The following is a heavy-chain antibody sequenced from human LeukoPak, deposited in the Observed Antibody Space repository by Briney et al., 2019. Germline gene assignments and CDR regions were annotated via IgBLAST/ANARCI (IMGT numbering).Heavy chain of an antibody. V-gene: IGHV3-48*01. Sequence: GGSLRLSCAASGFTFSSYSMNWVRQAPGKGLEWISFVSNGYTIHYADSVKGRFTISRDNAKNSVHPQMNSLRTEDTAVYYCASSGNYRFHHWGQGTLVTVSS. D-gene: IGHD3-22*01. J-gene: IGHJ1*01. CDR3: ASSGNYRFHH. CDR2: VSNGYTI. CDR1: GFTFSSYS.